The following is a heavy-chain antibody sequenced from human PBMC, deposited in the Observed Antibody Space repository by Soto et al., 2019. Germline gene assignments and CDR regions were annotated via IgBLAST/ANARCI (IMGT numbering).Heavy chain of an antibody. Sequence: VDSLKIPIHDAGYRFNSFYSIWELQMTVQGLEWMGRIDPSDSYTNYSPSFQDHVTISADKSISTAYLQWSSLKASDTAMYYWASRTHSSGWYRGYDYYGMDVWGQGTTVTGSS. CDR1: GYRFNSFY. CDR3: ASRTHSSGWYRGYDYYGMDV. J-gene: IGHJ6*02. CDR2: IDPSDSYT. D-gene: IGHD6-19*01. V-gene: IGHV5-10-1*01.